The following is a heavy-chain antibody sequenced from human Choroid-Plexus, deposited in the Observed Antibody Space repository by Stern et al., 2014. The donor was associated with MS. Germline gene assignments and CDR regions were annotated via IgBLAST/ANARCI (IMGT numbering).Heavy chain of an antibody. CDR2: FDPEDGDT. J-gene: IGHJ4*02. Sequence: VQLVQSGAEVKKPGASVKVSCKVSGSTLTDFFMHWVRQPPGKGLEWMGGFDPEDGDTNYAQKFQGRVTMTEDTSTDTAYMELSSLRSDDTAVYYCATDYNYWGQGTLVTVSS. CDR3: ATDYNY. D-gene: IGHD3-10*01. V-gene: IGHV1-24*01. CDR1: GSTLTDFF.